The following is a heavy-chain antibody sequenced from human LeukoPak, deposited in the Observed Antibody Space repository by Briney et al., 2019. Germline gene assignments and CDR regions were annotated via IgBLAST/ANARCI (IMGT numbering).Heavy chain of an antibody. CDR2: INTNTGNP. V-gene: IGHV7-4-1*02. D-gene: IGHD2-8*01. J-gene: IGHJ4*02. Sequence: ASVKVSCKASGYTFTSYDINWVRQATGQGLEWMGWINTNTGNPTYAQGFTGRFVFSLDTSDNTAYLQISSLQAEDTAVYYCTSFFCTSGLCYYLDYWGQGTLVTVSS. CDR3: TSFFCTSGLCYYLDY. CDR1: GYTFTSYD.